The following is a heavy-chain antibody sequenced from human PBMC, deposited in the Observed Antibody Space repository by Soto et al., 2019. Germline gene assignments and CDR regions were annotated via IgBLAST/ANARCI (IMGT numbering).Heavy chain of an antibody. V-gene: IGHV3-23*01. CDR1: GFTFSSYA. Sequence: EVQLLESGGGLVQPGGSLRLSCAASGFTFSSYAMSWVRQAPGKGLEWVSAISGSGGSTYYADSVKGRFTISRDNSKNTLYLQMNSLRAEDTAVYYCAKDLPSNYDILTGYLAGLGYFDYWGQGTLVTVSS. CDR3: AKDLPSNYDILTGYLAGLGYFDY. J-gene: IGHJ4*02. D-gene: IGHD3-9*01. CDR2: ISGSGGST.